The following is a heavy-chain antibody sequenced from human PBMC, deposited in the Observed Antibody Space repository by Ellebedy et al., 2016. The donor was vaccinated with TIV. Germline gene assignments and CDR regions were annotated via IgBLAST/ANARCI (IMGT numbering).Heavy chain of an antibody. CDR3: ARDSSNSRWYL. J-gene: IGHJ5*02. Sequence: SETLSLXXGVSGGSINSYYWSWIRQSPVKGLEWIGYVHYSGGTKYSPSLKSRVFISIDVSKNQFSLKLSSVTAADTAVYYCARDSSNSRWYLWGQGTLVTVSS. D-gene: IGHD4-23*01. CDR1: GGSINSYY. V-gene: IGHV4-59*01. CDR2: VHYSGGT.